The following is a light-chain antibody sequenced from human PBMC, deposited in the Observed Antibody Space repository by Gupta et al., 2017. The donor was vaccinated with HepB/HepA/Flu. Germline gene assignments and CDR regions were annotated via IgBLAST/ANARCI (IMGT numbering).Light chain of an antibody. CDR3: QQRSNWPLT. J-gene: IGKJ4*01. V-gene: IGKV3-11*01. CDR1: QSVGNY. CDR2: DVS. Sequence: EIVLTQSAATLSLSPGDTATLSCRASQSVGNYLAWYQQRPGQAPRPLIYDVSKRATGIPARFSGSGFGTDFTLTISSLEPEDFAIYYCQQRSNWPLTFGGGTKLDIK.